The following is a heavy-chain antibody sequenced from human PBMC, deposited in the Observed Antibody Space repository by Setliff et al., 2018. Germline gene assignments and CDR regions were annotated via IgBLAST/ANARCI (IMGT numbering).Heavy chain of an antibody. Sequence: SQTLSLTCGVHGGSFSGYQWTWIRQPPGKGLEWIGEINQSGSANYNPSLKSRASLSVDTSEKQLSLTLNSVTVADTAVYFCARHLLVQGTYHFDYWGQGSPVTVSS. CDR2: INQSGSA. CDR1: GGSFSGYQ. D-gene: IGHD3-10*01. CDR3: ARHLLVQGTYHFDY. J-gene: IGHJ4*02. V-gene: IGHV4-34*01.